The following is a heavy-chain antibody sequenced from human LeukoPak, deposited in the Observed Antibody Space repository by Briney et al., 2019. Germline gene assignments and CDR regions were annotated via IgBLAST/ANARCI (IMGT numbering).Heavy chain of an antibody. CDR1: GFTVSSNY. CDR2: IYSGGST. CDR3: ARVGYCSSASCLRNFDY. V-gene: IGHV3-66*01. Sequence: GGSLRLSCAASGFTVSSNYMRWVRQAPGKGLEWVSVIYSGGSTYYADSVKGRFTISRDTAKNSLYLRMDSLRAEDTAVYYCARVGYCSSASCLRNFDYWGQGTLVTVSS. J-gene: IGHJ4*02. D-gene: IGHD2-2*01.